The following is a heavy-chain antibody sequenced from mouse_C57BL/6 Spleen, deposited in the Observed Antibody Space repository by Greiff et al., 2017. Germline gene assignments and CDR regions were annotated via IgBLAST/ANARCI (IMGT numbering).Heavy chain of an antibody. CDR1: GYTFTSYW. V-gene: IGHV1-74*01. CDR2: IHPSDSDT. J-gene: IGHJ3*01. Sequence: VQLQQPGAELVKPGASVKVSCKASGYTFTSYWMHWVKQRPGQGLEWIGRIHPSDSDTNYNQKFKGKATLTVDKSSSPAYMQLSSLTSDDSAVFFCAIPCDYAGLSWFAYWGQGTLVTVSA. D-gene: IGHD2-4*01. CDR3: AIPCDYAGLSWFAY.